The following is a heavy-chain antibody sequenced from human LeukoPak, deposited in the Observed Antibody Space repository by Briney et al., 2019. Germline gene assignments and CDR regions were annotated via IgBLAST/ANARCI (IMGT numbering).Heavy chain of an antibody. Sequence: SVNVSCKASGGTFSSYAISWVRQAPGQGLEWMGGIIPIFGTANYAQKVQGRVTINTDESTSTAYMELSSLRYEDTAVYYCARAGDIVVVPAANWFDPWGQGTLVTVSS. CDR2: IIPIFGTA. J-gene: IGHJ5*02. CDR3: ARAGDIVVVPAANWFDP. CDR1: GGTFSSYA. D-gene: IGHD2-2*01. V-gene: IGHV1-69*05.